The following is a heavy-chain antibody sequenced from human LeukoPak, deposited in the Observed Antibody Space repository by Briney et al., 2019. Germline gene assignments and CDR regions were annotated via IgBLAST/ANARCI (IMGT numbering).Heavy chain of an antibody. CDR2: IIPILGIA. V-gene: IGHV1-69*04. D-gene: IGHD1-26*01. CDR3: ARPSPIVGKEGAFDI. CDR1: GGTFSSYA. Sequence: AASVKVSCKASGGTFSSYAISWVRQAPGQGLEWMGRIIPILGIANYAQKFQGRVTITADKSTSTAYMELSSLRSDDTAVYYCARPSPIVGKEGAFDIWGQGTMVTVSS. J-gene: IGHJ3*02.